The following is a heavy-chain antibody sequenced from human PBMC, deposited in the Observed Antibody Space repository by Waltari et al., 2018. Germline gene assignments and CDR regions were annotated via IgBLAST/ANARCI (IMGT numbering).Heavy chain of an antibody. Sequence: QVQLQESGPGLVKPSETLSLTCAVSGYSISSGYYWGWIRQPPGKGLEWIGSIYHSGSTYYNPSLKSRVTISVDTSKNQFSLKLSSVTAADTAVYYCARGGDYGDYDDGFDPWGQGTLVTVSS. D-gene: IGHD4-17*01. CDR1: GYSISSGYY. CDR3: ARGGDYGDYDDGFDP. V-gene: IGHV4-38-2*01. J-gene: IGHJ5*02. CDR2: IYHSGST.